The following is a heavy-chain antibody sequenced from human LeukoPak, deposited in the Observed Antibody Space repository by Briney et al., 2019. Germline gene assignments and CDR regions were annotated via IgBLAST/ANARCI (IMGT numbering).Heavy chain of an antibody. CDR1: GGSISSSSYY. CDR2: IHYSGST. V-gene: IGHV4-39*07. J-gene: IGHJ4*02. Sequence: PSETLSLTCTVSGGSISSSSYYWGWIRQPPGKGLEWIGSIHYSGSTNYNPSLKSRVTISVDTSKNQFSLKLSSVTAADTAVYYCARGLNRGRVGAEMFDYWGQGTLVTVSS. CDR3: ARGLNRGRVGAEMFDY. D-gene: IGHD1-26*01.